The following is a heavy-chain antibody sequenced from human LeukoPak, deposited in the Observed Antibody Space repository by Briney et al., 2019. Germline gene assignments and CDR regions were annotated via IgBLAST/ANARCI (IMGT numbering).Heavy chain of an antibody. Sequence: PGGSLRLSCAASGFTVSSNYMSWVHQVPGKGLEWVSIIYAGGRTYFPDSVKGRFTISRDNSQNMLYLQLNSLRAEDTAVYYCAKLYNGSYYSWGQGTLVTVSS. CDR2: IYAGGRT. J-gene: IGHJ4*02. D-gene: IGHD1-26*01. V-gene: IGHV3-53*01. CDR1: GFTVSSNY. CDR3: AKLYNGSYYS.